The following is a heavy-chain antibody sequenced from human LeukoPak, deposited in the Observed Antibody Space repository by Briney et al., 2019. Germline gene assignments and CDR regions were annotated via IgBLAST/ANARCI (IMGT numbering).Heavy chain of an antibody. V-gene: IGHV1-8*01. CDR2: MNPNSGNT. CDR3: ARGFMITFGGVYFDY. CDR1: GYTFTSYD. D-gene: IGHD3-16*01. J-gene: IGHJ4*02. Sequence: ASVKVSCKASGYTFTSYDINWVRQATGQGFEWMGWMNPNSGNTGYAQKFQGRVTMTRNTSISTAYMELSSLRSEDTAVYYCARGFMITFGGVYFDYWGQGTLVTVSS.